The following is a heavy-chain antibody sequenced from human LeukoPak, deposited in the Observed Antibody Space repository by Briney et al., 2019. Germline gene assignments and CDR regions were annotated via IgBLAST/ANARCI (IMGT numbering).Heavy chain of an antibody. Sequence: GGSLRLSCAASGFTFSNFGIHWVRQAPGKGLEWVSFIVFDGSKKFYADSVKGRFTISRDNSKNTLYLQMNSLRAEDTAVYYCARDLGLLAFDYWGQGTLVTVSS. J-gene: IGHJ4*02. D-gene: IGHD2-15*01. CDR1: GFTFSNFG. CDR3: ARDLGLLAFDY. V-gene: IGHV3-30*02. CDR2: IVFDGSKK.